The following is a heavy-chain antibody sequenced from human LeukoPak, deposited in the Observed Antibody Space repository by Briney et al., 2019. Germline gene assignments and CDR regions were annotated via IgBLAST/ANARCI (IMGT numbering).Heavy chain of an antibody. CDR3: AKTIRGTMVRGVIFDY. Sequence: GGSLRLSCAASGFTFSSYAMSWVRQGPGKGLEWVSAISGSGGSTYYADSVKGRLTISRDNSKNTLYLQMNSLRAEDTAVYYCAKTIRGTMVRGVIFDYWGQGTLVTVSS. CDR2: ISGSGGST. J-gene: IGHJ4*02. D-gene: IGHD3-10*01. V-gene: IGHV3-23*01. CDR1: GFTFSSYA.